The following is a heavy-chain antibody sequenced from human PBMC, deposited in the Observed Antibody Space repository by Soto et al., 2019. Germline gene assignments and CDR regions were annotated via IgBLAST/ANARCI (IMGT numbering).Heavy chain of an antibody. V-gene: IGHV3-33*01. Sequence: GGSLRLSCAASGFTFSSYGMHWVRQAPGKGLEWVAVIWYDGSNKYYADSVKGRFTISRDNSKNTLYLQMNSLRAEDTAVYYCARVEGRTMYFDYWGQGTLVTVSS. CDR1: GFTFSSYG. J-gene: IGHJ4*02. D-gene: IGHD3-10*01. CDR2: IWYDGSNK. CDR3: ARVEGRTMYFDY.